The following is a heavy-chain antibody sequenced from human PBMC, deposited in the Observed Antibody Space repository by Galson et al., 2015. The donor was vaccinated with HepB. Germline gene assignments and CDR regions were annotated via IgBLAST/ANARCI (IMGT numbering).Heavy chain of an antibody. D-gene: IGHD2-15*01. CDR2: INPNSGGT. CDR1: GYTFTGYY. CDR3: ARDGGGGYCSGGSCAYYYYYGMDV. Sequence: SVKVSCKASGYTFTGYYMHWVRQAPGQGLEWMGWINPNSGGTNYAQKFQGRVTMTRGTSISTAYMELSRLRSDDTAVYYCARDGGGGYCSGGSCAYYYYYGMDVWGQGTTVTVSS. V-gene: IGHV1-2*02. J-gene: IGHJ6*02.